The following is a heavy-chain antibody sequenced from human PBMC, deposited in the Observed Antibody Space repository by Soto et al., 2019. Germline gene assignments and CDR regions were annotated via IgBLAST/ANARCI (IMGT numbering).Heavy chain of an antibody. D-gene: IGHD6-6*01. CDR3: AGDRSNSPDYFDY. V-gene: IGHV4-30-4*01. J-gene: IGHJ4*02. CDR2: IYYSGRT. CDR1: GGSISSDDYY. Sequence: QVQLQESGPGLVKPSQTLSLTCTVSGGSISSDDYYWSWICQPPGKGLEWIGHIYYSGRTYYNPSLKSRLTISVDTSKNQFSLKLSSVSAADTAVYFCAGDRSNSPDYFDYWGRGTLVTVSS.